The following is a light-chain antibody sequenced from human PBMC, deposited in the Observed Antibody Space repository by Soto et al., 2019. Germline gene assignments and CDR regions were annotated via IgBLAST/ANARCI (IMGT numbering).Light chain of an antibody. Sequence: EIVLTQSPGTLSLSPGERATLSCRASQSVSFTYLAWYQQKPGQPPRLLIYGASSRATGIPDRFSGSGSGTDFTLTISRLEPEDFAMYYCQQYGSSPETFGQRTKVEIK. CDR3: QQYGSSPET. J-gene: IGKJ1*01. CDR1: QSVSFTY. CDR2: GAS. V-gene: IGKV3-20*01.